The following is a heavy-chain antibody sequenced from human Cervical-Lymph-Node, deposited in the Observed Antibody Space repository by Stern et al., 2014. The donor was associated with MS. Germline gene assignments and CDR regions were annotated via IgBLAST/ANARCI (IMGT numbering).Heavy chain of an antibody. CDR3: AKDWGTGMNPFLDY. CDR1: GFTFSSYG. J-gene: IGHJ4*02. V-gene: IGHV3-30*18. Sequence: VQLVESGGGVVQPGRSLRLSCAASGFTFSSYGMHWVRQAPGKGLEWVAVISYDGSKKYYADSVKGRFTISRDNSENTLYLQMNSLRAEDTAVYYCAKDWGTGMNPFLDYWGQGTLVTVSS. D-gene: IGHD1-1*01. CDR2: ISYDGSKK.